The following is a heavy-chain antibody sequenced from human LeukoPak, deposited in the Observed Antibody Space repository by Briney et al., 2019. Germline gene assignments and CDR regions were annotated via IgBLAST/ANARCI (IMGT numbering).Heavy chain of an antibody. J-gene: IGHJ4*02. CDR2: IGTAGDT. CDR3: ARETREGYFDY. CDR1: GFTFSSYD. D-gene: IGHD1-26*01. V-gene: IGHV3-13*01. Sequence: PGGSLRLSCAASGFTFSSYDMLWVRQATGKGLEWVSAIGTAGDTYYPGSVKGRFTISRENAKNSLYLQMNSLRAGDTAVYYCARETREGYFDYWGQGTLVTVSS.